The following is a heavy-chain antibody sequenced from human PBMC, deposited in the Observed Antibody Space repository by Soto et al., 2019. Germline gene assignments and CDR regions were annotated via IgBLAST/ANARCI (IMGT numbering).Heavy chain of an antibody. D-gene: IGHD6-19*01. CDR3: VRDCGSVAGPFDP. CDR2: IIPLFRRP. Sequence: ASVKVSCKASGGTLNTFFVSWLRQAPGQGLEWVGGIIPLFRRPSRSEKFQDRVIISADASTSAAYLELFDLTSDDTAVYYCVRDCGSVAGPFDPWGQGTLVTVSS. V-gene: IGHV1-69*13. J-gene: IGHJ5*02. CDR1: GGTLNTFF.